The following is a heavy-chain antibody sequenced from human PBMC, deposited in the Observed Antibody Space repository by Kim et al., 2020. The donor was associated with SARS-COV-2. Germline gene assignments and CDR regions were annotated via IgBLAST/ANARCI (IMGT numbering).Heavy chain of an antibody. V-gene: IGHV3-23*01. Sequence: GGSLRLSCAASGFTFSSYAMSWVRQAPGKGLEWVSAISGSGGSTYYADSVKGRFTISRDNSKNTLYLQMNSLRAEDTAVYYCAKALLRFDYYYDSSGYQDFDYWGQGTLVTVSS. CDR1: GFTFSSYA. J-gene: IGHJ4*02. D-gene: IGHD3-22*01. CDR3: AKALLRFDYYYDSSGYQDFDY. CDR2: ISGSGGST.